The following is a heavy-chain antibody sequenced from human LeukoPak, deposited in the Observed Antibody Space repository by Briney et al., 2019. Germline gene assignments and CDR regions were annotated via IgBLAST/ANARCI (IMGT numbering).Heavy chain of an antibody. CDR2: IKSKTDGGTT. D-gene: IGHD2-2*01. Sequence: PRGSLRLSCAASGFTFNYAWMSWVRQAPGKGLEWVGRIKSKTDGGTTDYAAPVKGRFTISRDDSKNTLYLQMNSLKTEDTAVYYCTTGTSIVEVPAATKGSYWGQGTLVTVSS. CDR3: TTGTSIVEVPAATKGSY. V-gene: IGHV3-15*01. CDR1: GFTFNYAW. J-gene: IGHJ4*02.